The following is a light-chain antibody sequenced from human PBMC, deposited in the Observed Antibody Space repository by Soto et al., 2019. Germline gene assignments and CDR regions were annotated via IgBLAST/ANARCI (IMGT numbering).Light chain of an antibody. CDR2: AAS. V-gene: IGKV1-12*01. Sequence: DIQMTQSPPSVSASVGDRVTVTCRASQGISSWLAWYQQKPGKAPKLLIYAASSLQSGVPSRFSGSGSGTDFTLTISSLEPEDFAVYYCQQRSNWPTITFGQGTRREIK. CDR1: QGISSW. J-gene: IGKJ5*01. CDR3: QQRSNWPTIT.